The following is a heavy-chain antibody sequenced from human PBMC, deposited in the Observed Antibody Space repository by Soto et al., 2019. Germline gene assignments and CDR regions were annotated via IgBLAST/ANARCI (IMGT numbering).Heavy chain of an antibody. CDR1: GYTFTSYA. V-gene: IGHV1-3*01. CDR3: ARGPGGPKGYFDL. J-gene: IGHJ2*01. D-gene: IGHD3-10*01. Sequence: QVQLVQSGAEVKKPGASVKVSCKASGYTFTSYAMHWVRQAPGQRLEWMGWINAGNGNTKYSKKFQGRVTITRDTSASTAYMELSSLRSEDTAVYYCARGPGGPKGYFDLWGRGTLVTVSS. CDR2: INAGNGNT.